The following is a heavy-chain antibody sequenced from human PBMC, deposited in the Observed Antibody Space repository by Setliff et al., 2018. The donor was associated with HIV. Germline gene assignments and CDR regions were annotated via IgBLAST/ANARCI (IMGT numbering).Heavy chain of an antibody. CDR3: ATYGSGSALEY. CDR1: GYSIGTGYH. D-gene: IGHD3-10*01. Sequence: TLSLTCVVSGYSIGTGYHWAWIRQSPGKGLEWIANIHHTGATYYSPSLKSRATISMDKSNNHFSLDLTSVTATDTAMYYCATYGSGSALEYWGQGTLVTVSS. J-gene: IGHJ4*02. CDR2: IHHTGAT. V-gene: IGHV4-38-2*01.